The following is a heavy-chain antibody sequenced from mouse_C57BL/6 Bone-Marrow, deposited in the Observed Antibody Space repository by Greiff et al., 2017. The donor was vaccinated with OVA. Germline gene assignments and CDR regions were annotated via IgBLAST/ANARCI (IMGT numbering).Heavy chain of an antibody. CDR2: ISSGSITI. CDR1: GFTFSDYG. CDR3: ARTDYGSSYKYFDV. J-gene: IGHJ1*03. Sequence: EVQLQESGGGLVKPGGSLKLSCAASGFTFSDYGMHWVRQAPEKGLERVAYISSGSITIYYADTVKGRFTISRDNAKNTLFLQMTSLRSEDTAMYYCARTDYGSSYKYFDVWGTGTTVTVSS. D-gene: IGHD1-1*01. V-gene: IGHV5-17*01.